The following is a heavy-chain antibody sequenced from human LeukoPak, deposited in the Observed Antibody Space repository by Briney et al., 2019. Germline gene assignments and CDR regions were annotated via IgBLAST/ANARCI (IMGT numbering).Heavy chain of an antibody. CDR3: ATTRREDGSGSFDY. D-gene: IGHD3-10*01. CDR2: IYYSGST. V-gene: IGHV4-59*08. J-gene: IGHJ4*02. Sequence: SETLSLTCTVSDGSISSYYWSWIRQPPGKGLEWIGYIYYSGSTNYNPSLKSRVTISVDTSKSQFSLKLSSVTAADTAVYYCATTRREDGSGSFDYWGQGTLVTVSS. CDR1: DGSISSYY.